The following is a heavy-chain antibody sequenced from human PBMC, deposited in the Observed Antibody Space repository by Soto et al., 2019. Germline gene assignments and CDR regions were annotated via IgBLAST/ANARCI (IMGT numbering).Heavy chain of an antibody. CDR1: GGSISSSSFY. J-gene: IGHJ4*02. D-gene: IGHD3-10*01. V-gene: IGHV4-39*01. CDR3: ARMVRGNSNFDY. CDR2: VYYSGST. Sequence: SETLSLTCTVSGGSISSSSFYWGWIRQSPGKGLEWIGYVYYSGSTDYKPSLKSRVTISVDTSKNQFSLNLNSVTAADTAVYFCARMVRGNSNFDYWGQETLVTVSS.